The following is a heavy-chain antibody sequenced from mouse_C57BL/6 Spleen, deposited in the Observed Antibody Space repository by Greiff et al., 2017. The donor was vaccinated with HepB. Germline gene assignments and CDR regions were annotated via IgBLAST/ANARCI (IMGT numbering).Heavy chain of an antibody. CDR3: ARDPPYYYGSSYGDY. Sequence: EVQRVESGGGLVKPGGSLKLSCAASGFTFSSYAMSWVRQTPEKRLEWVATISDGGSYTYYPDNVKGRFTISRDNAKNNLYLQMSHLKSEDTAMYYCARDPPYYYGSSYGDYWGQGTTLTVSS. V-gene: IGHV5-4*01. CDR1: GFTFSSYA. J-gene: IGHJ2*01. D-gene: IGHD1-1*01. CDR2: ISDGGSYT.